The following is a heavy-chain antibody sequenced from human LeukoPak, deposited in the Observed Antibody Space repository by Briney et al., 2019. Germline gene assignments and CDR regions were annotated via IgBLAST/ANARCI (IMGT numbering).Heavy chain of an antibody. CDR1: GFTFDDYA. CDR3: HYYDSSGYYSSYFDY. CDR2: ISGDGGST. Sequence: PGGSLRLSCTVSGFTFDDYAMHWVRQAPGRGLEWVSLISGDGGSTYYADSVKGRFTISRDNSKNSLYLQMNSLRTEDTALYYCHYYDSSGYYSSYFDYWGQGTLVTVSS. D-gene: IGHD3-22*01. J-gene: IGHJ4*02. V-gene: IGHV3-43*02.